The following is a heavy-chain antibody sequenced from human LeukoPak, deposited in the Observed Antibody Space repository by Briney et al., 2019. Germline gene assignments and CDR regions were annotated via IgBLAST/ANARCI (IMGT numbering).Heavy chain of an antibody. CDR1: GFTFSSYA. V-gene: IGHV3-23*01. Sequence: PGGSLRLSCAASGFTFSSYAMSWVRQAPGKGLEWVSAISGSGGSTYYADSVKGRFTISRDNSKNTLYLQMNSLRAEDTAVYYCAKLSGGSGSYALDYWAQGTLVTVSS. CDR2: ISGSGGST. CDR3: AKLSGGSGSYALDY. J-gene: IGHJ4*02. D-gene: IGHD3-10*01.